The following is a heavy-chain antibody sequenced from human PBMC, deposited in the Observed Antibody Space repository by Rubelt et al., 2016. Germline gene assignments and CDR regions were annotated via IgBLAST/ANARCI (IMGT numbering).Heavy chain of an antibody. CDR2: IDWDDDK. V-gene: IGHV2-70*15. D-gene: IGHD1-1*01. J-gene: IGHJ4*02. CDR1: GFSLSTSGMC. Sequence: QVTLRESGPALVKPTQTLTLTCTLSGFSLSTSGMCVSLIRQPPGKALEWLARIDWDDDKKYSTSLKTRLTVSKYTSKNQVVLTMTNMDTVETATAYCARTRTYTRAWTLDYWGQGALVTVSS. CDR3: ARTRTYTRAWTLDY.